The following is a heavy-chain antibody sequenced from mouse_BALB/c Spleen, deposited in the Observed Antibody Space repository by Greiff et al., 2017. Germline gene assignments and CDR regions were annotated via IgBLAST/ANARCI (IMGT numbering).Heavy chain of an antibody. CDR1: GYSITSDYA. Sequence: DVKLVESGPGLVKPSQSLSLTCTVTGYSITSDYAWNWIRQFPGNKLEWMGYISYSGSTSYNPSLKSRISITRDTSKNQFFLQLNSVTTEDTATYYCARSAVYYGSSYVGYFDVWGAGTTVTVSS. D-gene: IGHD1-1*01. CDR2: ISYSGST. J-gene: IGHJ1*01. V-gene: IGHV3-2*02. CDR3: ARSAVYYGSSYVGYFDV.